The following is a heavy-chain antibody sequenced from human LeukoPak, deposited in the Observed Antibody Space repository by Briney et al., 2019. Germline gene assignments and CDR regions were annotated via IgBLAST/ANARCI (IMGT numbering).Heavy chain of an antibody. CDR2: ISSSSSYI. CDR3: ARSPSGYWDFDY. D-gene: IGHD6-13*01. CDR1: GFTFSSYS. Sequence: GGSLRVSCAASGFTFSSYSMNWVRQAPGKGLEWVSSISSSSSYIYYADSVKGRFTISRDNAKNLLFLQMNSLRAEDTAVYYCARSPSGYWDFDYWGQGTLVTVSS. V-gene: IGHV3-21*01. J-gene: IGHJ4*02.